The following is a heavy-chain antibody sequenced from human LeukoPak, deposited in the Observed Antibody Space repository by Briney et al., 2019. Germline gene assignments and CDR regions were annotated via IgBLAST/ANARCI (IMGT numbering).Heavy chain of an antibody. V-gene: IGHV5-51*01. CDR1: GYSFTSYW. D-gene: IGHD3-22*01. Sequence: GESLKISCQGSGYSFTSYWIGWVRQMPGKGLEWMGIIYPGDSYIRFSPSLQGQVTISADKSISTAYLQWSSLKASDTAMYYCARTYYSDSSGYALDYWGQGTLVTVSS. CDR3: ARTYYSDSSGYALDY. J-gene: IGHJ4*02. CDR2: IYPGDSYI.